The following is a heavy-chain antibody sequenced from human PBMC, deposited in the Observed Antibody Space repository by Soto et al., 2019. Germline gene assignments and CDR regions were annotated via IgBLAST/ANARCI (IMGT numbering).Heavy chain of an antibody. Sequence: QVQLAQSGAEVKKPGASVKVSCKASGYTFTGYFMHWVRQAPGQGLEWMGWINPNSGATKYAQKFQGRVTLTRDTAINTAYMEMSMLRSDYTAVYYCARGGGTILAPLPWGQGTLVTVSS. CDR1: GYTFTGYF. D-gene: IGHD3-3*01. V-gene: IGHV1-2*02. J-gene: IGHJ5*02. CDR3: ARGGGTILAPLP. CDR2: INPNSGAT.